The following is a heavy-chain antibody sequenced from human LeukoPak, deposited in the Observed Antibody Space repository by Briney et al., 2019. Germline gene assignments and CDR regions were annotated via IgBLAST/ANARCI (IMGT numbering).Heavy chain of an antibody. CDR1: GDSVSSNSAA. D-gene: IGHD6-13*01. CDR2: TYYRSMWYH. Sequence: SQTLSLTCDISGDSVSSNSAAWNWIRLSPSRGLEWLGRTYYRSMWYHDYAVSVKSRITIHPDTSKNQFSLQLNSVAPEDTAIYYCAREYILSWKQLVGVFDYWGQGTLVTVSS. J-gene: IGHJ4*02. CDR3: AREYILSWKQLVGVFDY. V-gene: IGHV6-1*01.